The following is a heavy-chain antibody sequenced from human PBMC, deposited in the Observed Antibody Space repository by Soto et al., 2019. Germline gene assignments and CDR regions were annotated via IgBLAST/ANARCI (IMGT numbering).Heavy chain of an antibody. CDR3: STGRYRHGSDY. CDR2: IRSKADGGTT. J-gene: IGHJ4*02. V-gene: IGHV3-15*07. D-gene: IGHD5-18*01. CDR1: GFTLTTGW. Sequence: EVQLVESGGGLVKPGESLRLSCAASGFTLTTGWMTWVRQAPGKGLEWVGRIRSKADGGTTDYSAPVKGRFTISRDDSKDTLYLQMNSLKDEDTAVYYCSTGRYRHGSDYWGPGTLVTVSS.